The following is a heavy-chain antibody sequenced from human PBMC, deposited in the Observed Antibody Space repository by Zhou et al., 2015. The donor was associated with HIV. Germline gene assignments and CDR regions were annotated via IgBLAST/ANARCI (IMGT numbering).Heavy chain of an antibody. CDR1: GGTFSSYA. V-gene: IGHV1-69*01. CDR3: ASVGVTMVQDLFPRQTYI. CDR2: IIPIFGTA. Sequence: QVQLVQSGAEVKKPGSSVKVSCKASGGTFSSYAISWVRQAPGQGLEWMGGIIPIFGTANYAQKFQGRVTITADESTSTAYMELSSLRSEDTAVYYCASVGVTMVQDLFPRQTYIWGQGTLVTVSS. J-gene: IGHJ4*02. D-gene: IGHD3-10*01.